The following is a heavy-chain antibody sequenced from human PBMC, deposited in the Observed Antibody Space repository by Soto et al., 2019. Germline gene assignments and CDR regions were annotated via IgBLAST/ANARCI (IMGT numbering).Heavy chain of an antibody. D-gene: IGHD5-18*01. CDR2: ISYDGSNK. V-gene: IGHV3-30*18. Sequence: QVQLVESGGGVVQPGRSLRLSCAASGFTFSSYGMHWVRQAPGKGLEWVAVISYDGSNKYYADSVKGRFTISRDNSKNTLYLQMISLRAEDTAVYYCAKDLYTAMDYYYYGMDVWGQGTTVTVSS. CDR3: AKDLYTAMDYYYYGMDV. CDR1: GFTFSSYG. J-gene: IGHJ6*02.